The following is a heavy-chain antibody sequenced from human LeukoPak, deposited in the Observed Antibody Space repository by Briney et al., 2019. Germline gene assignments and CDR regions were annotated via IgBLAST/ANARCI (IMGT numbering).Heavy chain of an antibody. V-gene: IGHV4-39*01. D-gene: IGHD5-24*01. Sequence: SETLSLTCIVSGGSISSYYWSWIHQPPGKGLQWIGSFYYSGSTYYNPSLKSRVTIYVDTSKNQFSLKLSSVTAADTAVYYCARGRRDGYNLEYFDKWGQGTLVTVSS. CDR2: FYYSGST. CDR3: ARGRRDGYNLEYFDK. J-gene: IGHJ4*02. CDR1: GGSISSYY.